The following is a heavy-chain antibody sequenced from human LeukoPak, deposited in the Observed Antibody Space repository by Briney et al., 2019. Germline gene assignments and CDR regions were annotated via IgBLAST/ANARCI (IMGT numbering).Heavy chain of an antibody. D-gene: IGHD2-8*01. CDR3: ARIYCTNPRVRGNWFDP. J-gene: IGHJ5*02. CDR2: INHSGST. Sequence: PSETLSLTCAVYGVSFSGYYWSWIRQPPGKGLEWIGEINHSGSTNYNPSLKSRVTISVDTSKNQFSLKLSSVTAADTAVYYCARIYCTNPRVRGNWFDPWGQGTLVTVSS. V-gene: IGHV4-34*01. CDR1: GVSFSGYY.